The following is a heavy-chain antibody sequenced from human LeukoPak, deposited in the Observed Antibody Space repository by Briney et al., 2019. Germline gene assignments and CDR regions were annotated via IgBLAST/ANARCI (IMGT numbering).Heavy chain of an antibody. CDR1: GGSISSSNYY. J-gene: IGHJ5*02. D-gene: IGHD3-16*01. Sequence: SETLSLTCTVSGGSISSSNYYWGWIRQPPGKGLEWIGSIYYSGSTYYNPSLKSRVTISVDTSKNQFSLKLSSVTAADTAVYFCARHRPGESRFDPWGQGSLVTVSS. V-gene: IGHV4-39*01. CDR3: ARHRPGESRFDP. CDR2: IYYSGST.